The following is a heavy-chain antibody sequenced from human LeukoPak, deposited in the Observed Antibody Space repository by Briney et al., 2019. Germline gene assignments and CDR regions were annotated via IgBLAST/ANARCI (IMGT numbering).Heavy chain of an antibody. CDR1: GYSISSGYY. J-gene: IGHJ1*01. CDR3: ARVIAAAGSRYFQQ. D-gene: IGHD6-13*01. CDR2: ISQGGSGSA. V-gene: IGHV4-38-2*01. Sequence: SETLSLTCVVSGYSISSGYYWGWIRQPPEKGLGWIGNISQGGSGSAYYNPSRKSRVTLSVDTSENHFSLTMRSVTAADTAIYYCARVIAAAGSRYFQQWGQGTLVTVSS.